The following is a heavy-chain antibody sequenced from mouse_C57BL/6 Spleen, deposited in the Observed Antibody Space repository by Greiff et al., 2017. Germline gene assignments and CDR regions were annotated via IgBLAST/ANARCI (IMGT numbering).Heavy chain of an antibody. CDR2: IDPEDGDT. CDR3: TTLDRFAY. J-gene: IGHJ3*01. Sequence: EVQLQQSGAELVRPGASVKLSCTASGFNIKDYYMHWVKQRPEQGLEWIGRIDPEDGDTEYAPKFQGKATMTADTSSHTAYLPLISLTSEDTAVYYCTTLDRFAYWGQGTLVTVSA. V-gene: IGHV14-1*01. CDR1: GFNIKDYY.